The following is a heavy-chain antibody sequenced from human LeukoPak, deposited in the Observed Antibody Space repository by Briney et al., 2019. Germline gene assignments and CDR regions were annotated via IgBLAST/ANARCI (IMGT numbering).Heavy chain of an antibody. CDR2: IDRTSSNI. J-gene: IGHJ4*02. CDR1: GFTFTAYS. V-gene: IGHV3-21*05. Sequence: GGSLRLSCSASGFTFTAYSMNWFRLAPGKGLQWVSYIDRTSSNIYYADSVKGRFTISRDNAKNSLYLQMNSLRAEDTAVYYCARGHCSGGSCYSAIGYWGQGTLVTVSS. D-gene: IGHD2-15*01. CDR3: ARGHCSGGSCYSAIGY.